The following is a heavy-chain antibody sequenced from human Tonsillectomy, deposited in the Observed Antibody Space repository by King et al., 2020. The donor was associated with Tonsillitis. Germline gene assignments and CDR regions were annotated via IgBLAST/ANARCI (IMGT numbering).Heavy chain of an antibody. J-gene: IGHJ4*02. Sequence: VQLVEAGGGVVQPGRSLRLSCAASGFTFSEYGVHWVRQAPGKGLEWVARIWCDGSHDYYVDSVTGRFIISRDNSKNTLYLQMNSLRAEDTAMYYCAREGGEGEFDYWGQGNLVTVSS. D-gene: IGHD3-16*01. CDR2: IWCDGSHD. CDR1: GFTFSEYG. V-gene: IGHV3-33*01. CDR3: AREGGEGEFDY.